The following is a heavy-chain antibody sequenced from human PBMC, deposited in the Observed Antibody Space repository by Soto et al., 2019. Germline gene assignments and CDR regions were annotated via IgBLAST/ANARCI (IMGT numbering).Heavy chain of an antibody. CDR1: GYTFTNYA. Sequence: ASVKVSCKASGYTFTNYAIHWVLRAPGQRLEWMGWINAGNGNTKYSQKLQGRVTMTTDTSTSTAYMELRSLRSDDTAVYYCARGDDSSGLTDYFDYWGQGTLVTVSS. CDR3: ARGDDSSGLTDYFDY. CDR2: INAGNGNT. J-gene: IGHJ4*02. V-gene: IGHV1-3*01. D-gene: IGHD3-22*01.